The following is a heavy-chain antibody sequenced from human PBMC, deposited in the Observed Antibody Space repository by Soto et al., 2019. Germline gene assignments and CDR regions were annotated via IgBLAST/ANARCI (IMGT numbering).Heavy chain of an antibody. CDR1: GYDFTTYG. CDR3: ARGRYGHY. V-gene: IGHV1-18*01. Sequence: QVHLVQSGAEVKKPGASVKVSCKGSGYDFTTYGITWVQQAPGQGLEWMAWISAHNGNTDYAQKLQGRVTVTRDTSTSTAYMELRSLSSDDSAMYYCARGRYGHYWGQGALVTVSS. CDR2: ISAHNGNT. J-gene: IGHJ4*02. D-gene: IGHD1-26*01.